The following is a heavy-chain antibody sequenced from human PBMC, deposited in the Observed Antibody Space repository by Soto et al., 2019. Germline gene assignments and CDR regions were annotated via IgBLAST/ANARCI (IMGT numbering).Heavy chain of an antibody. D-gene: IGHD1-1*01. V-gene: IGHV1-8*01. J-gene: IGHJ4*02. CDR3: EVTTGF. Sequence: QVQVVQSRAEVKKPGASVKVSCKTSGYTFTEYDLNWVRQAPGQGLEYMGWVSPENRNAGYAPQFRSRVSMTTDTSISTAYLELTNLTYEDTAVYYCEVTTGFWGQGTMVTVSS. CDR1: GYTFTEYD. CDR2: VSPENRNA.